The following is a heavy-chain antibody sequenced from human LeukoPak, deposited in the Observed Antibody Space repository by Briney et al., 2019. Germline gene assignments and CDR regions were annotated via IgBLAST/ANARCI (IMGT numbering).Heavy chain of an antibody. Sequence: GGSLRLSCAASGFTFSSYWMHWVRQAPGKGLVWVSRINTDGSSTSYADSVKGRFTISRDNAKNTLYLQMNSLRAGDTAVYYCAREPFEYCSSTSCRNWFDPWGQGTLVTVSS. J-gene: IGHJ5*02. V-gene: IGHV3-74*01. CDR2: INTDGSST. CDR1: GFTFSSYW. CDR3: AREPFEYCSSTSCRNWFDP. D-gene: IGHD2-2*01.